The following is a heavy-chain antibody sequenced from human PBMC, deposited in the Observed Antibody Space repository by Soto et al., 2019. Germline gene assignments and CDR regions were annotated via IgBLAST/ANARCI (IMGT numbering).Heavy chain of an antibody. CDR2: IIPIFDTA. V-gene: IGHV1-69*13. CDR3: ARHDCISTSCYYYYYYSMDV. Sequence: GASVKVSCKASGYTFTSYAMHWVRQAPGQRLEWMGGIIPIFDTANYAQKFQGRVTITADESTSTVYMELSSLRSEDTAVYYCARHDCISTSCYYYYYYSMDVWGQGTTVTVSS. CDR1: GYTFTSYA. J-gene: IGHJ6*02. D-gene: IGHD2-2*01.